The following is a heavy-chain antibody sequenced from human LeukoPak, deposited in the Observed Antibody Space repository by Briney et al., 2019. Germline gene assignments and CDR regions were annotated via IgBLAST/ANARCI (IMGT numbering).Heavy chain of an antibody. V-gene: IGHV3-11*01. CDR1: GFTFSDYY. D-gene: IGHD6-19*01. Sequence: GGSLRLSCAASGFTFSDYYMSWIRQAPGKGLEWVSYISSSVSTIYYADSVKGRFTISRDNAKNSLYLQMNSLRAEDTAVYYCARAPVAGTRGRYYYYYMDVWGKGTTVTVSS. J-gene: IGHJ6*03. CDR2: ISSSVSTI. CDR3: ARAPVAGTRGRYYYYYMDV.